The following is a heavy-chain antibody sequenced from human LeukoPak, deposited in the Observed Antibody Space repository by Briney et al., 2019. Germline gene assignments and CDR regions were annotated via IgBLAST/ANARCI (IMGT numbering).Heavy chain of an antibody. V-gene: IGHV4-31*11. J-gene: IGHJ5*02. CDR2: IHYSGRT. D-gene: IGHD3-10*01. CDR1: GGAISNDGYF. CDR3: ARDAIEFSGWFDP. Sequence: SETLSLTRAVSGGAISNDGYFWSWIRQRPGKGLEWIGYIHYSGRTFYNPSLNSRVTISVGAAQNLVSLKLDSVTAADTAVYYCARDAIEFSGWFDPWGPGTLVTVSS.